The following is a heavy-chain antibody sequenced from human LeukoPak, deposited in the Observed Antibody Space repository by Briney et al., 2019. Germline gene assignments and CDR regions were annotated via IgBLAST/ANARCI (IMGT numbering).Heavy chain of an antibody. Sequence: SVKVSCKASGGTFSSYAISWVRQAPGQGLEWMGGIIPIFGTANYAQKFQGRVTITADESTSTAYMELRSLRSDDTAVYYCARYSSGWWGTVYYFDYWGQGTLVTVSS. V-gene: IGHV1-69*13. CDR2: IIPIFGTA. CDR1: GGTFSSYA. CDR3: ARYSSGWWGTVYYFDY. J-gene: IGHJ4*02. D-gene: IGHD6-19*01.